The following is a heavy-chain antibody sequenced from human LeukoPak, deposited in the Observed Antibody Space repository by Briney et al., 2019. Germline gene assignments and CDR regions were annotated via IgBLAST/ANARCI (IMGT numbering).Heavy chain of an antibody. D-gene: IGHD3-10*01. Sequence: GGSLRLSCAASGFTFSSYGMNWVRQAPGKGLEWVSSISSSGSTIYYADSVKGRFTISRDNAKNSLYLQMNSLRAEDTAVYYCAREKLLWFGTLDYWGQGTLVTVSS. CDR2: ISSSGSTI. J-gene: IGHJ4*02. V-gene: IGHV3-48*04. CDR1: GFTFSSYG. CDR3: AREKLLWFGTLDY.